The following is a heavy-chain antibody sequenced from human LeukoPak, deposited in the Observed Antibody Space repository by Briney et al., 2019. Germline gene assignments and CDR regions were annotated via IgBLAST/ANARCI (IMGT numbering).Heavy chain of an antibody. V-gene: IGHV3-21*01. CDR3: ARTGYSSGSIDC. J-gene: IGHJ4*02. Sequence: KPGGSLRLSCAASGFTFSSYAMSWVRQAPGKGLEWVSSISSSSSYIYYADSVKGRFTISRDNAKNSLYLQMNSLRAEDTAVYYCARTGYSSGSIDCWGQGTLVTVSS. D-gene: IGHD6-19*01. CDR1: GFTFSSYA. CDR2: ISSSSSYI.